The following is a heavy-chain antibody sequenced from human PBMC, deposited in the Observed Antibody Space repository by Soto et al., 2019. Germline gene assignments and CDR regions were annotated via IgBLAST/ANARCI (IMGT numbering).Heavy chain of an antibody. CDR1: GFTVTSYA. CDR3: ARPGFGVVTYFAY. D-gene: IGHD2-21*02. J-gene: IGHJ4*02. Sequence: EVRLLESGGGLVQPGVSPRLSCAASGFTVTSYAMSWVLQAPGKGLEWVSAVSGSDSSTYYADSVKSRFTISRDNSKNPLYLQMNSLRGEDTAVYYCARPGFGVVTYFAYWGQGTLVTVSS. V-gene: IGHV3-23*01. CDR2: VSGSDSST.